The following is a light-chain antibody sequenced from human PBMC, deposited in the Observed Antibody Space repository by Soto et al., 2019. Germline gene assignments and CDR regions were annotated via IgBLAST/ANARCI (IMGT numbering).Light chain of an antibody. CDR2: EVS. CDR1: SSDIGAYIY. CDR3: SSYAGSNNFV. Sequence: QSDLTPPPSASVSPGQSVPISCTGPSSDIGAYIYVSWYQQHPGKAPKLMISEVSRRPSRVPERLSGSKSGNTASLTVSGRQADDEAHYYCSSYAGSNNFVSGTGTKVTV. J-gene: IGLJ1*01. V-gene: IGLV2-8*01.